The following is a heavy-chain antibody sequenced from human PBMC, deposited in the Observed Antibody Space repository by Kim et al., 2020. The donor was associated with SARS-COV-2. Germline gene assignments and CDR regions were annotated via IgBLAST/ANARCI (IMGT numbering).Heavy chain of an antibody. CDR2: INPNTGGT. D-gene: IGHD6-19*01. J-gene: IGHJ4*02. CDR1: GYTFTGHY. CDR3: ARGVSTGDYSSGWYGFDY. V-gene: IGHV1-2*02. Sequence: ASVKVSCKASGYTFTGHYMHWVRQAPGQGPEWMGWINPNTGGTNYAQKFQGRVTMTRDTSINTVYMELKSDDTAIYYCARGVSTGDYSSGWYGFDYWGQGTLVTVSS.